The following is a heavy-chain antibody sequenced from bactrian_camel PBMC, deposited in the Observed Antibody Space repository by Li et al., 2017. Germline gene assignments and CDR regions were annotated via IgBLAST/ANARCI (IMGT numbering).Heavy chain of an antibody. D-gene: IGHD5*01. J-gene: IGHJ4*01. V-gene: IGHV3-2*01. CDR2: IDTDDSRT. Sequence: HVQLVESGGGLVQPGGSLRLSCAASRYMYDNGCMGWVRQAPGKGLEWVSSIDTDDSRTYYADSVKGRFTISRDNAKNTLYLQMNSLKPEDTALYYCAAASRTGRVFEYNYWGQGTQDTVS. CDR1: RYMYDNGC. CDR3: AAASRTGRVFEYNY.